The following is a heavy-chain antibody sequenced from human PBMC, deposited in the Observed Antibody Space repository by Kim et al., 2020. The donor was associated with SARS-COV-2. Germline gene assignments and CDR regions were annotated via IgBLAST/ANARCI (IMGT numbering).Heavy chain of an antibody. D-gene: IGHD6-13*01. CDR3: ARAREGYSSSWYIDY. V-gene: IGHV4-59*01. J-gene: IGHJ4*02. Sequence: PSLKSRVTISVDTAKNQFSLKLSSVTAADTAVYYCARAREGYSSSWYIDYWGQGTLVTVSS.